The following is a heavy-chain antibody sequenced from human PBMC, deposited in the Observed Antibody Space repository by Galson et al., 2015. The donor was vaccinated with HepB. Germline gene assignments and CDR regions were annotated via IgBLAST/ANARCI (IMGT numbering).Heavy chain of an antibody. Sequence: CAISGDSVSSNSAAWNWIRQSPSRGLEWLGRTYYRSKWYNDYAVSVKSRITINPDTSKNQFSLQLNSVTPEDTAVYYYARAGYYYGSGSYYNGNYYYYGMDVWGQETTVTVSS. CDR2: TYYRSKWYN. V-gene: IGHV6-1*01. J-gene: IGHJ6*02. CDR3: ARAGYYYGSGSYYNGNYYYYGMDV. CDR1: GDSVSSNSAA. D-gene: IGHD3-10*01.